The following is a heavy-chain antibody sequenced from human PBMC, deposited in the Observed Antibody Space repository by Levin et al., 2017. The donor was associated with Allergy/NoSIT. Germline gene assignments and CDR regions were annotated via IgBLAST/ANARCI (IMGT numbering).Heavy chain of an antibody. V-gene: IGHV4-59*01. J-gene: IGHJ4*02. D-gene: IGHD3-10*01. CDR1: GGSISSYY. CDR3: ARDKGRVWFGELLFDY. CDR2: IYYSGST. Sequence: SCTVSGGSISSYYWSWIRQPPGKGLEWIGYIYYSGSTNYNPSLKSRVTISVDTSKNQFSLKLSSVTAADTAVYYCARDKGRVWFGELLFDYWGQGTLVTVSS.